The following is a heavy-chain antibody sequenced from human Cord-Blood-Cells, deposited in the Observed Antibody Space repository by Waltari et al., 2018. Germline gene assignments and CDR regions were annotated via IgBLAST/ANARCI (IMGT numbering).Heavy chain of an antibody. D-gene: IGHD3-22*01. Sequence: QVQLQQWGAGLLKPSETLSLTCAVYGGSYSGYYWSWLRQPPGKGLEWIGEINHSGSSKYHPSLKSRVTISVDTSKIQFSLKLSSVTAADTAVYYCARGLPYYYDSSGSRWFDPWGQGTLVTVSS. CDR2: INHSGSS. CDR1: GGSYSGYY. V-gene: IGHV4-34*01. CDR3: ARGLPYYYDSSGSRWFDP. J-gene: IGHJ5*02.